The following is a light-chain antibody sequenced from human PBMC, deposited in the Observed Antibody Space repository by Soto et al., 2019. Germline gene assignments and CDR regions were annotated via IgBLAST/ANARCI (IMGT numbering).Light chain of an antibody. CDR3: QKYNSAPLT. J-gene: IGKJ4*01. CDR2: TAS. V-gene: IGKV1-27*01. CDR1: QVISNY. Sequence: PMTQSPSSLSASVGDRVTITCRASQVISNYLAWYQQKPGQVPKLLISTASTLQPGVPSRFSGSGYGTEFTLTINSLQPDDVATYYCQKYNSAPLTFGGGTKVEIK.